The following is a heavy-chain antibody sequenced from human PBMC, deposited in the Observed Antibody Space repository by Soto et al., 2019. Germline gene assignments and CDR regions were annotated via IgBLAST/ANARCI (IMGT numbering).Heavy chain of an antibody. V-gene: IGHV3-30*03. J-gene: IGHJ5*01. CDR3: ARGLSSGWFDY. CDR1: GFTFSNYG. Sequence: QVQLVESGGGVVQPGGSLRLACAASGFTFSNYGMHWVRQAPGKGLEWVAVISYDGRNSYYADSVQGRFTISRDNSNNTVYLHMNSLRAEDTAVYYCARGLSSGWFDYWGQGTLVTVSA. CDR2: ISYDGRNS. D-gene: IGHD6-19*01.